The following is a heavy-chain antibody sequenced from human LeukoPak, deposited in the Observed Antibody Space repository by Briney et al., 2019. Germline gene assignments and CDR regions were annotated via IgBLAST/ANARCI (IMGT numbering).Heavy chain of an antibody. V-gene: IGHV3-21*01. J-gene: IGHJ4*02. CDR3: ARDLIRGYSYGLFDY. CDR2: ISSSSSYI. Sequence: GGSLRLSCAASGFTFSSYNMNWVRQAPGKGLEWVSSISSSSSYIYYADSVKGRFTISRDNAKNSLYLQMNSLRAEDTAVYYCARDLIRGYSYGLFDYWGQGTLVTVSS. CDR1: GFTFSSYN. D-gene: IGHD5-18*01.